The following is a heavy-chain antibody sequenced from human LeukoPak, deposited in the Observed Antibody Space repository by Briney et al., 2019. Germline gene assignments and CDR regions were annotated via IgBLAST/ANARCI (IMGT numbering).Heavy chain of an antibody. D-gene: IGHD3-3*01. CDR2: IYHSGST. V-gene: IGHV4-38-2*01. Sequence: PSETLSLTCAVSGYSISSGYYWGWIRQPPGKGLEWIGSIYHSGSTYHNPSLKSRVTISVDTSKNQFSLKLSSVTAADTAVYYCARHRRFLEWSLDYWGQGTLVTVSS. CDR3: ARHRRFLEWSLDY. J-gene: IGHJ4*02. CDR1: GYSISSGYY.